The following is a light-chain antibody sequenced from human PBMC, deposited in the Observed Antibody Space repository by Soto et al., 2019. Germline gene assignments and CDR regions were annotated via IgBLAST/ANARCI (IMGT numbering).Light chain of an antibody. J-gene: IGKJ1*01. CDR3: KQYGSSPWT. V-gene: IGKV3-20*01. CDR1: QSVSSSY. CDR2: AAS. Sequence: ETVMTQSPATLSVSPGERATLSCRASQSVSSSYLVWLQHKTGQGPRLIIYAASRRATGMPHGFSGSWSGTDFAITISRLESEVYAVYYCKQYGSSPWTFGQGIKVDIK.